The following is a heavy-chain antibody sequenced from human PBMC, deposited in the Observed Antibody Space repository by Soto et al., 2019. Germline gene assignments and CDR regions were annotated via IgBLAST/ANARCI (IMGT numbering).Heavy chain of an antibody. J-gene: IGHJ6*02. CDR1: GGTFSSYA. CDR3: AQGRRYFDGRYGMDV. V-gene: IGHV1-69*01. Sequence: QVQLVQSGAEVKKPGSSVKVSCKASGGTFSSYAISWVRQAPGQGLEWMGGIIPIFGTANYAQKFQGRVTVTAGETTSTAYMELSSLRSEDTAVYYCAQGRRYFDGRYGMDVWGQGTTVTVSS. CDR2: IIPIFGTA. D-gene: IGHD3-9*01.